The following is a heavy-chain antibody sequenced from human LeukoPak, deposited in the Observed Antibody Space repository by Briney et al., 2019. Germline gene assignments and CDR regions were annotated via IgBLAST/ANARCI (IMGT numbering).Heavy chain of an antibody. J-gene: IGHJ4*02. D-gene: IGHD6-19*01. Sequence: GGSLRLSCEASGFTFSTYAMSWVRQAPGKGLEWVSVISGSGGTTYYADSVKGRFTISRDNSKNTLYLQMNSLRAEDTAVYYCARVINGWSEYYFDYWGQGTLVTVSS. CDR3: ARVINGWSEYYFDY. CDR2: ISGSGGTT. V-gene: IGHV3-23*01. CDR1: GFTFSTYA.